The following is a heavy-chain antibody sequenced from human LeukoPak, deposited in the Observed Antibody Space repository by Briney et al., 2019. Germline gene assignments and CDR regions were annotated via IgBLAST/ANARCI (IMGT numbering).Heavy chain of an antibody. Sequence: PGGSLRLSCAASGFTFRSYIMNWVRQAPGKGLEWVSSISSSSNYIYYADSVKGRFTISRDNAENSLYLQMNSLRAEDTAMYYCARGHYYGMDVWGKGTTVTISS. CDR2: ISSSSNYI. V-gene: IGHV3-21*01. CDR3: ARGHYYGMDV. J-gene: IGHJ6*04. CDR1: GFTFRSYI. D-gene: IGHD3-10*01.